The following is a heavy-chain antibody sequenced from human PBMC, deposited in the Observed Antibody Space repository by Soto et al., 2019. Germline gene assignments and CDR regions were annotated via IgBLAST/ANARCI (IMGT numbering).Heavy chain of an antibody. J-gene: IGHJ6*02. V-gene: IGHV1-69*02. CDR1: GGTFSSYT. CDR3: ARQTPDYGMDV. Sequence: QVQLVQSGAEVKKPGSSVKVSCKASGGTFSSYTISWVRQAPGQGLEWMGRIIPILGIANYAQKFQGRVTXTXXKSTSTADMELSSLRSEDTAVYYCARQTPDYGMDVWGQGTTVTVSS. CDR2: IIPILGIA.